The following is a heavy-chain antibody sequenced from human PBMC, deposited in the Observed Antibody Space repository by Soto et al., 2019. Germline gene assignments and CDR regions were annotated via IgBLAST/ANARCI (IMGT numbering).Heavy chain of an antibody. CDR1: SGSISSSSYH. D-gene: IGHD3-10*01. J-gene: IGHJ4*02. CDR2: IYYSGST. V-gene: IGHV4-39*01. Sequence: QLQLQESGPGLVKPSETLSLTCTVSSGSISSSSYHWGWIRQPPGKGLEWIGNIYYSGSTYYNPSTKSRYAISVDTSKNQFSLKLSSVTAADTAVYYCARLHWGGSANNWQNYFDYWGQGTQVTVSS. CDR3: ARLHWGGSANNWQNYFDY.